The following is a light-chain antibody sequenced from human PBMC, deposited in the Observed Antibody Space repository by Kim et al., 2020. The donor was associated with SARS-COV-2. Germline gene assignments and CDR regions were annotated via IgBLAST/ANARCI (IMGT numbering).Light chain of an antibody. J-gene: IGKJ2*01. CDR3: QRRANWL. V-gene: IGKV3-11*01. CDR1: QTVRTS. Sequence: EIVLKQSPATLSLSPGERATLSCRASQTVRTSFAWYQQKPGQAPRILIYDTSNRATGIPAKISGSGSGTDFTLTISSLEPADSAVYYCQRRANWLFGQGTKLEIK. CDR2: DTS.